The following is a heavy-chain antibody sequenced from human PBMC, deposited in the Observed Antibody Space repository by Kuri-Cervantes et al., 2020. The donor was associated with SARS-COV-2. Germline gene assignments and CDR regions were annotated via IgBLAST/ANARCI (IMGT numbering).Heavy chain of an antibody. CDR1: GGSISSYY. V-gene: IGHV4-59*01. D-gene: IGHD4-23*01. CDR2: IYYSGST. Sequence: ESLKISCTVSGGSISSYYWSWIRQPPGKGLEWIGYIYYSGSTNYNPSLKSRVTISVDTSKNQFSLKLSPVTAADTAVYYCASFGGIPFWGQGTMVTVSS. J-gene: IGHJ3*01. CDR3: ASFGGIPF.